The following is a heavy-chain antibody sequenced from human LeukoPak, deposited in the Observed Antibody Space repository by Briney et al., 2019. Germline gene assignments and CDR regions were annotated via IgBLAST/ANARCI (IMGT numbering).Heavy chain of an antibody. CDR3: ARHFSADYSNSVPVANYLDH. J-gene: IGHJ4*02. CDR2: IYLGDSDT. V-gene: IGHV5-51*01. D-gene: IGHD4-11*01. Sequence: GVALKTSFPGSGFSFTYYWIGWARPMPRKGKAWMAIIYLGDSDTRYSPSFQGKDTISADKSISTAYLQWSSLKASVTAMYFCARHFSADYSNSVPVANYLDHWGQGALVTVSS. CDR1: GFSFTYYW.